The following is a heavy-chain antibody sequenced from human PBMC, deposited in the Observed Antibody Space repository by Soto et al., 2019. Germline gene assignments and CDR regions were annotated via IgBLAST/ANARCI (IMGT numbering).Heavy chain of an antibody. CDR2: IWYDGSNK. Sequence: GGSLRPSFSASGFTFSSYCMHWVRQAPGKGLEWVAVIWYDGSNKYYADSVKGRFTISRDNSKNTLYLQMNSLRAEDTAVYYCARARRDLYYYYGMDVWGQGTTVTVSS. D-gene: IGHD6-6*01. J-gene: IGHJ6*02. CDR1: GFTFSSYC. CDR3: ARARRDLYYYYGMDV. V-gene: IGHV3-33*01.